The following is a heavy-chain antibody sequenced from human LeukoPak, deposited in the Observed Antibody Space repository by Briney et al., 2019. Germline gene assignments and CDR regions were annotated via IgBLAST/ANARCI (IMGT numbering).Heavy chain of an antibody. V-gene: IGHV3-30-3*01. J-gene: IGHJ4*02. CDR2: ISYDGSNE. CDR1: GFTFSGYA. CDR3: ARVGYYASGPFSYFDY. D-gene: IGHD3-10*01. Sequence: GRSLRLSCAASGFTFSGYAMHWLRQAPAKGLEWVAVISYDGSNEYYADSVKGRFTISRDNSKNTLYLQMNSLSVEDTAVYYCARVGYYASGPFSYFDYWGQGTLVTVSS.